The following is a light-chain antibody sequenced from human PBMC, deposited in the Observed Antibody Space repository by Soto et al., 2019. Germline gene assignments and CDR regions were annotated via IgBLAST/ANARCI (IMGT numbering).Light chain of an antibody. V-gene: IGLV4-69*01. CDR1: SGHSSYA. CDR2: LNSDGSH. J-gene: IGLJ3*02. CDR3: QTWGTGIWV. Sequence: QLVLTQSPSASASLGASVKLTCTLSSGHSSYAIAWHQQQPEKGPRYLMKLNSDGSHSKGDGIPDRFSGSSSGAERYLTIARLQSEEEADYYCQTWGTGIWVFGGGTKLTVL.